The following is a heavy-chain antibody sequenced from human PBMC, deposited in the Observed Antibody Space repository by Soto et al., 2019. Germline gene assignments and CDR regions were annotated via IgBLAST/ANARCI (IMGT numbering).Heavy chain of an antibody. CDR2: THYSGDT. V-gene: IGHV4-31*03. CDR1: GDSIGTGGYY. J-gene: IGHJ4*02. D-gene: IGHD3-22*01. Sequence: QVQLQESGPGLVKPSQTLSLTCTVSGDSIGTGGYYWDWIRQHPGKGPEWIGYTHYSGDTYYNPSLKSRLTISLDTSKNQFSLLLSSVTAADTAVYYCATNHDDISGRTPLLFDSWGQGTLVTVSS. CDR3: ATNHDDISGRTPLLFDS.